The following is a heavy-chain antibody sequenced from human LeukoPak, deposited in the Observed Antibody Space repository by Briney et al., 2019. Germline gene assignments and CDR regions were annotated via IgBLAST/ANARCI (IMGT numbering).Heavy chain of an antibody. CDR3: ARLRGPYGSYYFDY. CDR1: GGSISSSSYY. V-gene: IGHV4-39*01. J-gene: IGHJ4*02. D-gene: IGHD3-10*01. Sequence: SETLSLTCTVSGGSISSSSYYWGWIRQPPGKGVEWIGSIYYSGSTYYNPSLKSRVTISVDTSKNQFSLKLSSVTAADTAVHYCARLRGPYGSYYFDYWGQGTLVTVSS. CDR2: IYYSGST.